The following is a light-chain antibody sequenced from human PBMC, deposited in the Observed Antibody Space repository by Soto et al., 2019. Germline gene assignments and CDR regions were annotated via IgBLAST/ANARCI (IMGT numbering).Light chain of an antibody. CDR1: SSDVGGYNY. V-gene: IGLV2-14*01. CDR3: SSNTRSRTRV. CDR2: EVS. Sequence: QSVLTQPASVSGSPGQSITISCTGTSSDVGGYNYVSWYQQHPGKAPKLMIYEVSHRPSGVSDRFSGSKSGNTASLTISGLQGEDEADYYCSSNTRSRTRVFGGGTMVTVL. J-gene: IGLJ3*02.